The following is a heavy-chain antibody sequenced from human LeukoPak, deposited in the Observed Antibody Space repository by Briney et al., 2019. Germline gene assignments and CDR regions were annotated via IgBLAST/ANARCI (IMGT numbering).Heavy chain of an antibody. CDR3: VLRFVALGYFDY. D-gene: IGHD2-21*01. CDR2: ISSGSSYR. Sequence: GGSLRLSCSASGFTFSRYSMNWVRQAPGKGLEWVSSISSGSSYRYYADSMKGRFTISRDNSKNTLYLQMNSLRAEDTAVYYCVLRFVALGYFDYWGEGNLVTVPS. J-gene: IGHJ4*02. V-gene: IGHV3-21*01. CDR1: GFTFSRYS.